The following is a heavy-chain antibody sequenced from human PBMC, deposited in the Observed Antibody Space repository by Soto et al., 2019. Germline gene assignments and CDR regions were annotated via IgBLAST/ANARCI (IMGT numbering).Heavy chain of an antibody. CDR1: GGSFSGYY. CDR3: ARGTKGYCSSTSCYVYYYGMDV. J-gene: IGHJ6*02. CDR2: INHSGST. Sequence: SETLSLTCAVYGGSFSGYYWSWIRQPPGKGLEWIGEINHSGSTNYNPSLKSRVTISVDTSKNQFSLKLSSVTAADTAVYYCARGTKGYCSSTSCYVYYYGMDVWGQGTTVTVSS. V-gene: IGHV4-34*01. D-gene: IGHD2-2*01.